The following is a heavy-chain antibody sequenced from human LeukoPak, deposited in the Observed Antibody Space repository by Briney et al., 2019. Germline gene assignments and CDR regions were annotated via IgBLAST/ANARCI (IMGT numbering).Heavy chain of an antibody. D-gene: IGHD4-17*01. Sequence: QPGGSLRLSCAASGFTFSSYAMSWVRQAPGKGLEWVSAISGSGGSTYYADSVKGRFTISRDNSKNTLYLQMNSLRAEDTAVYFCAKLIGDYGDSSGYWGQGTLVIVSS. CDR1: GFTFSSYA. V-gene: IGHV3-23*01. CDR3: AKLIGDYGDSSGY. J-gene: IGHJ1*01. CDR2: ISGSGGST.